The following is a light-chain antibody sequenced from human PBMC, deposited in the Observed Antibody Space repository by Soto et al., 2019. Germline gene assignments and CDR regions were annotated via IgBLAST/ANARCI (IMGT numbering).Light chain of an antibody. J-gene: IGKJ3*01. Sequence: DIQMTQSPSSLSATVGDSVTITCRASQDISNYLAWHQQKPGKVPKLLIYAASTLQPGVPSRFSGSGSGTDFTLTISSLQPEDVATYYCQKSNGAPPETFGPGTKVAIK. CDR3: QKSNGAPPET. CDR1: QDISNY. V-gene: IGKV1-27*01. CDR2: AAS.